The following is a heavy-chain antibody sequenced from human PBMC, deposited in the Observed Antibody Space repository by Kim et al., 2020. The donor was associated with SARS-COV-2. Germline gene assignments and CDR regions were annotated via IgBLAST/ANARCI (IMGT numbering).Heavy chain of an antibody. CDR3: ARDGALVAASYWYYGMDV. CDR2: ISYDGSNK. CDR1: GFTFSSYA. Sequence: GGSLRLSCAASGFTFSSYAMHWVRQAPGKGLEWVAVISYDGSNKYYADSVKGRFTISRDNSKNTLYLQMNSLRAEDTAVYYCARDGALVAASYWYYGMDVWGQGTTVTVSS. V-gene: IGHV3-30-3*01. D-gene: IGHD2-15*01. J-gene: IGHJ6*02.